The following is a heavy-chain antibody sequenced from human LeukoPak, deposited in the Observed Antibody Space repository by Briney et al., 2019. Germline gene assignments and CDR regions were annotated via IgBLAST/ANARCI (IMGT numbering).Heavy chain of an antibody. V-gene: IGHV4-31*02. CDR3: ARDGPAYSSARGWFDP. Sequence: LRLSCAASGFTFSSCAMSWIRQHPGKGLEWIGYIYYSGSTYYNPSLKSRVTISVDTSKNQFSLKLSSVTAADTAVYYCARDGPAYSSARGWFDPWGQGTLVIVPS. D-gene: IGHD6-25*01. J-gene: IGHJ5*02. CDR1: GFTFSSCA. CDR2: IYYSGST.